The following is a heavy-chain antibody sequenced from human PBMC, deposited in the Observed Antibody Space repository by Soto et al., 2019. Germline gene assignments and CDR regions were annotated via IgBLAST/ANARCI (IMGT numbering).Heavy chain of an antibody. CDR1: GYSFSSDW. D-gene: IGHD6-19*01. V-gene: IGHV5-51*01. Sequence: GESLKISCKGSGYSFSSDWIGWVRQMPGKGLEWIGIIYPGDSDTRYSPSFQGQVTIAADKSINTAYLQWRSLKASDTAMYFCARFYSSGLYYFDFWGQGTLVTVPS. CDR2: IYPGDSDT. J-gene: IGHJ4*02. CDR3: ARFYSSGLYYFDF.